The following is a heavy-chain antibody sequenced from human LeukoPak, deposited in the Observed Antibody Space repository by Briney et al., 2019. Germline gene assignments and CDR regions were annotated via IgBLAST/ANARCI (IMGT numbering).Heavy chain of an antibody. D-gene: IGHD2-2*01. J-gene: IGHJ4*02. CDR2: IYHSGST. CDR1: GYSISSGYY. CDR3: ARPYCSSTSCYAGFDY. Sequence: SETLSLTCTVSGYSISSGYYWGWIRQPPGKGLEWIGGIYHSGSTNYNPSLKSRVTISVDTSKNQFSLKLSSVTAADTAVYYCARPYCSSTSCYAGFDYWGQGTLVTVSS. V-gene: IGHV4-38-2*02.